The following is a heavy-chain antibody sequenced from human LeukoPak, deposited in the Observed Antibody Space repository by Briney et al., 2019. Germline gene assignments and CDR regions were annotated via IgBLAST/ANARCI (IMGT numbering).Heavy chain of an antibody. D-gene: IGHD1-26*01. V-gene: IGHV3-23*01. J-gene: IGHJ4*02. Sequence: GGSLRLSCEASGFTFSSYAIRWFRQAPGTGLEWVSSIPGIGGATYYADSVRGRFSISRDSSKNTVYLQMNSLRDEDTAVYYCAKLSGSYHTFDYWGQGTLVTVSS. CDR1: GFTFSSYA. CDR3: AKLSGSYHTFDY. CDR2: IPGIGGAT.